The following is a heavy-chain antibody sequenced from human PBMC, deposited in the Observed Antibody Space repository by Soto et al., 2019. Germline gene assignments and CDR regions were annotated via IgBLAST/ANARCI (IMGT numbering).Heavy chain of an antibody. CDR1: GGSFSGYY. Sequence: PSETLSLTCAVYGGSFSGYYWSWIRQPPGKGLEWIGEINHSGSTNYNPSLKSRVTISVDTSKNQFSLKLSSVTAADTAVYYCASSPSYDFRTGSYYEGIDVRGHGSIVTVFS. D-gene: IGHD3-3*01. CDR2: INHSGST. J-gene: IGHJ6*02. CDR3: ASSPSYDFRTGSYYEGIDV. V-gene: IGHV4-34*01.